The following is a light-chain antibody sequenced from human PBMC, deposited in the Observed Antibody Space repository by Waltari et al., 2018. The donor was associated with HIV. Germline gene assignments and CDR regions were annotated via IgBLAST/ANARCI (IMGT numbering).Light chain of an antibody. J-gene: IGLJ3*02. CDR1: SSDIGSFDH. CDR2: GVS. Sequence: QSALTPPPSVSGSPGQSVTISCIGTSSDIGSFDHVSWFQQPPGSAPKLLIFGVSNRPSGVPDRFSGSKSGNTASLTISGLQAEDEADYYCSSYRSSITLLFGGGTKLTVL. V-gene: IGLV2-18*02. CDR3: SSYRSSITLL.